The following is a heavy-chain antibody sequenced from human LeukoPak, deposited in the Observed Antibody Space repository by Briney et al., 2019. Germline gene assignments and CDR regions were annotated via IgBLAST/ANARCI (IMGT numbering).Heavy chain of an antibody. CDR3: ARIYGSGSVGTDEAFDI. CDR2: IYYSGST. D-gene: IGHD3-10*01. CDR1: GGSLSSNNW. V-gene: IGHV4-61*01. Sequence: SETLSLTCAVSGGSLSSNNWWSWVRQPPGKGLEWIGYIYYSGSTNYNPSLKSRVTISVDTSKNQFSLKLSSVTAADTAVYYCARIYGSGSVGTDEAFDIWGQGTMVTVSS. J-gene: IGHJ3*02.